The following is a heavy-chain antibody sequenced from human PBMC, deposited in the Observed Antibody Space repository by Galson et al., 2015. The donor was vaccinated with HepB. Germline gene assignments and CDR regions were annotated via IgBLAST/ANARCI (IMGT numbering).Heavy chain of an antibody. J-gene: IGHJ6*02. CDR3: ARGAPSRIAVAGILYYYYYGMDV. V-gene: IGHV4-34*01. CDR1: GGSFSGYY. D-gene: IGHD6-19*01. CDR2: INHSGST. Sequence: SETLSLTCAVYGGSFSGYYWSWIRQPPGKGLEWIGEINHSGSTNYNPSLKSRVTISVDTSKNQFSLKLSSVTAADTAVYYCARGAPSRIAVAGILYYYYYGMDVWGQGTTVTVSS.